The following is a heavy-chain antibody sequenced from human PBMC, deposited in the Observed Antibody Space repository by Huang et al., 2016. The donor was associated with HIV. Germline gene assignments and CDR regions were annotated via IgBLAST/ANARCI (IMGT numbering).Heavy chain of an antibody. J-gene: IGHJ4*02. D-gene: IGHD4-17*01. CDR1: GFTFIDFA. CDR3: AKDPSSPYGDSYFEQ. CDR2: IRGSGHSA. Sequence: EVQLLESGGGLVQPGGSLRLSCAASGFTFIDFAMSWVRQALGKGMEWVSAIRGSGHSAYYAESVKGLFTISRDNSKNTLYLQMNKLRVEDTAVYFCAKDPSSPYGDSYFEQWGQGTLVTVSP. V-gene: IGHV3-23*01.